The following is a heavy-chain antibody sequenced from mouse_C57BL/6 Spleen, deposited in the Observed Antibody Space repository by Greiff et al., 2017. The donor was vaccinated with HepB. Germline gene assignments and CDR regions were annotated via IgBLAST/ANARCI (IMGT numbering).Heavy chain of an antibody. CDR3: ARRHGHYFDY. J-gene: IGHJ2*01. D-gene: IGHD1-1*01. CDR1: GYTFTDYN. V-gene: IGHV1-18*01. Sequence: VQLQQSGPELVKPGASVKIPCKASGYTFTDYNMDWVKQSHGKSLEWIGDINPNNGGTIYNQKFKGKATLTVDKSSSTAYMELRSLTSEDTAVYYCARRHGHYFDYWGQGTTLTVSS. CDR2: INPNNGGT.